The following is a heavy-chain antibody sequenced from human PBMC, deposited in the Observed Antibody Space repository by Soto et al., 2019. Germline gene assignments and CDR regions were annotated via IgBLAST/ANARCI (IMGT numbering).Heavy chain of an antibody. D-gene: IGHD5-12*01. V-gene: IGHV3-23*01. CDR3: VREGRGSFDF. CDR1: GFIFTNYA. CDR2: IGGRGNSA. J-gene: IGHJ3*01. Sequence: PGGSLRLSCAASGFIFTNYAMNWVRQAPGKGLEWVSVIGGRGNSAYYADSVRGRFTISRDNSKNTLSLQMSSPTADDTAIYYCVREGRGSFDFWGRGTMVTVSS.